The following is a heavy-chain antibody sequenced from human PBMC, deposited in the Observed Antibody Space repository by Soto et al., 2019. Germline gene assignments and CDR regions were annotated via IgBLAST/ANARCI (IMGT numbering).Heavy chain of an antibody. CDR2: ISAYNGNT. V-gene: IGHV1-18*01. D-gene: IGHD4-4*01. CDR1: GYTFTNYY. CDR3: ASAVTTYYYYYMDV. Sequence: GASVKVSCKTSGYTFTNYYMHWVRQAPGQGLEWMGRISAYNGNTNYAQKLQGRVTMTTDTSTSTAYMELRSLRSDDTAVYYCASAVTTYYYYYMDVWGKGTTVTVSS. J-gene: IGHJ6*03.